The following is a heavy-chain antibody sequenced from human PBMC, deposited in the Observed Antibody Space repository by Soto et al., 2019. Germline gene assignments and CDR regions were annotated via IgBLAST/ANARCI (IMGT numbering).Heavy chain of an antibody. V-gene: IGHV1-18*01. J-gene: IGHJ4*02. CDR2: ISADNGYT. CDR1: GFTFTKYA. Sequence: ASVKVSCKASGFTFTKYAIIWVRQAPGQGLEWMGWISADNGYTDYAPNLQGRVTMTTDTSTSTAYMEVRSLRSDDTAVYYCARRDQLLRFDYWGQGTLVTVSS. CDR3: ARRDQLLRFDY. D-gene: IGHD2-2*01.